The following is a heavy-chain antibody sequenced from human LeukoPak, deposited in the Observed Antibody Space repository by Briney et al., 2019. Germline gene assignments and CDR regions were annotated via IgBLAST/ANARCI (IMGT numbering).Heavy chain of an antibody. Sequence: SETLSLTCAVYGGSFSGYYWSWIRQPPGKGLEWIGEINHSGSTNYNPSLKSRVTISVDTSKNQFSLKLSSVTAVDTAVYYCARGDSSVFDYWGQGTLVTVSS. J-gene: IGHJ4*02. CDR1: GGSFSGYY. CDR2: INHSGST. V-gene: IGHV4-34*01. D-gene: IGHD6-13*01. CDR3: ARGDSSVFDY.